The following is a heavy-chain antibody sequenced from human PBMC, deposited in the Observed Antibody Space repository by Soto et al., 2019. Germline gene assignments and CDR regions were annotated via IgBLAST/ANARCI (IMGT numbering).Heavy chain of an antibody. D-gene: IGHD5-18*01. J-gene: IGHJ5*02. Sequence: SETLSLTCTVSGGSISSSSYYWGCIRQPPGKGLEWIGYIYYSGSTNYNPSLKSRVTISVDTSKNQFSLKLSSVTAADTAVYYCARSYSYGLSYWFDPWGQGTLVTVSS. CDR3: ARSYSYGLSYWFDP. CDR2: IYYSGST. V-gene: IGHV4-61*05. CDR1: GGSISSSSYY.